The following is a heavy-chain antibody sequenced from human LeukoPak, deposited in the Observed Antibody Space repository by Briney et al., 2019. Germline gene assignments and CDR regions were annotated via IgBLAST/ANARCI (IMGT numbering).Heavy chain of an antibody. J-gene: IGHJ4*02. D-gene: IGHD2-21*02. CDR2: IYYSGST. Sequence: PSETLFLTCTVSGYSISSGYYWGWIRQPPGKGLEWIGSIYYSGSTNYNPSLKSRVTISVDTSKNQFSLKLSSVTAADTAVYYCARVALYCGGDCFNPWFDYWGQGTLVTVSS. V-gene: IGHV4-38-2*02. CDR3: ARVALYCGGDCFNPWFDY. CDR1: GYSISSGYY.